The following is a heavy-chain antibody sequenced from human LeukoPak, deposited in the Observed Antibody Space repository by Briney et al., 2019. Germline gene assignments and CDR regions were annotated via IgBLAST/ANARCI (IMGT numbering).Heavy chain of an antibody. D-gene: IGHD3-10*01. CDR2: IYYSGST. CDR1: GGSISSSSYY. V-gene: IGHV4-39*01. Sequence: PSETLSLTCTVSGGSISSSSYYWGWIRQPPGKGLEWIGSIYYSGSTYYNPSLKSRVTISVGTSKNQFSLKLSSVTAADTAVYYCARHFYGSGSSCWFDPWGQGTLVTVSS. J-gene: IGHJ5*02. CDR3: ARHFYGSGSSCWFDP.